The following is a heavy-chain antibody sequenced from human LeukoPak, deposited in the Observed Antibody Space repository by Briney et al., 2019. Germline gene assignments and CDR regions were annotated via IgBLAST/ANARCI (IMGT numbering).Heavy chain of an antibody. J-gene: IGHJ4*02. CDR1: GYTFTSYY. CDR3: ARDRGRFLEWLLPTGFDY. Sequence: ASVKVSCKASGYTFTSYYMHWVRQAPGQRLEWMGIINPSGGSTSYAQKFQGRVTMTRDTSTSTVYMELSSLRSEDTAVYYCARDRGRFLEWLLPTGFDYWGQGTLVTVSS. D-gene: IGHD3-3*01. CDR2: INPSGGST. V-gene: IGHV1-46*01.